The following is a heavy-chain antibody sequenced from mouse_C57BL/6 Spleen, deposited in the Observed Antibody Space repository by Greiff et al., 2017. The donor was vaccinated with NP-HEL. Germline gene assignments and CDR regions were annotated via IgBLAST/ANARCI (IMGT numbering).Heavy chain of an antibody. V-gene: IGHV14-1*01. J-gene: IGHJ1*03. Sequence: VQLQQSGAELVRPGASVKLSCTASGFNIKDYYMHWVKQRPEQGLEWIGRIDPEDGDTEYAPKFQGKATMTADTSSNTAYLPLSSLTSEDTAVYYCTPYYGSSYWYFDVWGTGTTVTVSS. CDR2: IDPEDGDT. D-gene: IGHD1-1*01. CDR1: GFNIKDYY. CDR3: TPYYGSSYWYFDV.